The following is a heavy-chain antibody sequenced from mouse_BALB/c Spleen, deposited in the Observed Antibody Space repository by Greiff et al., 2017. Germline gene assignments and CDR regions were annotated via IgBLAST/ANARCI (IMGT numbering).Heavy chain of an antibody. CDR1: GYAFSSSW. D-gene: IGHD2-4*01. J-gene: IGHJ2*01. Sequence: QVQLQQSGPELVKPGASVKISCKASGYAFSSSWMNWVKQRPGQGLEWIGRIYPGDGDTNYNGKFKGKATLTADKSSSTAYMQLSSLTSVDSAVYFCARWLDYDGYWGQGTTLTVSS. V-gene: IGHV1-82*01. CDR2: IYPGDGDT. CDR3: ARWLDYDGY.